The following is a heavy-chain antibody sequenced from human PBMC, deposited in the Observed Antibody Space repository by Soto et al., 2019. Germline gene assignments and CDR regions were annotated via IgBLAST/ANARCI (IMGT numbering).Heavy chain of an antibody. D-gene: IGHD3-16*02. J-gene: IGHJ4*02. CDR3: ARDPGGVIVNYFDD. Sequence: SLRLSCAASGFTFSSYAMHWVRQAPGKGLEWVAVISYDGSNKYYADSVKGRFTISRDNSKNTLYLQMNSLRAEDTAVYYCARDPGGVIVNYFDDWGQGTLVTVSS. V-gene: IGHV3-30-3*01. CDR1: GFTFSSYA. CDR2: ISYDGSNK.